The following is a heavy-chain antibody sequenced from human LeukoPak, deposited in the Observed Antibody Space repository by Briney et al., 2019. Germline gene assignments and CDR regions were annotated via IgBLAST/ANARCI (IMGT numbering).Heavy chain of an antibody. V-gene: IGHV3-23*01. CDR3: ANNPTHVYYFDY. D-gene: IGHD2-15*01. CDR1: GFTFSSYA. J-gene: IGHJ4*02. Sequence: GSLRLSCAASGFTFSSYAMSWVRQAPGKGLEWVSAISGSGGSTYYADSVKGRFTISRDNSKNTLYLQMNSLRAEDTAVYYCANNPTHVYYFDYWGQGTLVTVSS. CDR2: ISGSGGST.